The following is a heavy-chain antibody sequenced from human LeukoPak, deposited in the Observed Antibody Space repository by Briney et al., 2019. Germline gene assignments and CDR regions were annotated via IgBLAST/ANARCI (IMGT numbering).Heavy chain of an antibody. D-gene: IGHD3-9*01. CDR1: GDTFTSYG. V-gene: IGHV1-18*01. CDR2: ISAYNGKT. CDR3: VREIEDYHILLRFPSSKLYFDY. J-gene: IGHJ4*02. Sequence: ASVKVSCKASGDTFTSYGISWVRQAPGQGLEWMGWISAYNGKTNYAQKFQGRVTITTDESTSTAYMELRSLRSEDPAVYYCVREIEDYHILLRFPSSKLYFDYWGQGTLVTVSS.